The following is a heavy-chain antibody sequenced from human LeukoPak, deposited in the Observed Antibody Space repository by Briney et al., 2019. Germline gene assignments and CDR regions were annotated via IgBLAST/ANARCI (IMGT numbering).Heavy chain of an antibody. J-gene: IGHJ6*02. D-gene: IGHD6-19*01. V-gene: IGHV3-30-3*01. Sequence: GGSLRLSCAASGFTFSSYAMHWVRQAPGKGLEWVAVISYDGSNKYYADSVKGRFTISRDSSKNTLYLQMNSLRAEDTAVYYCARDQWLVVGYYGMDVWGQGTTVTVSS. CDR3: ARDQWLVVGYYGMDV. CDR2: ISYDGSNK. CDR1: GFTFSSYA.